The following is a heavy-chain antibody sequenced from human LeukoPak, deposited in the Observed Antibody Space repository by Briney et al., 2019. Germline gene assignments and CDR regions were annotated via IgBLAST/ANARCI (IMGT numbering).Heavy chain of an antibody. CDR1: GFTFSSHG. J-gene: IGHJ4*02. D-gene: IGHD1-26*01. Sequence: GGSLRLSCAASGFTFSSHGMHWVRQAPGKGLEWVANMKQDGSETYYVDSVKGRFTISRDNAKNSLYLQMNSLRAEDTAVYYCARDKIVGATHFDYWGQGALVTVSS. CDR3: ARDKIVGATHFDY. V-gene: IGHV3-7*01. CDR2: MKQDGSET.